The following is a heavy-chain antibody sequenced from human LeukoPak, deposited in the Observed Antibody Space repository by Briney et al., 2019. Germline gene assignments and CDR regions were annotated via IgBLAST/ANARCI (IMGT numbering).Heavy chain of an antibody. V-gene: IGHV4-59*08. D-gene: IGHD6-13*01. CDR3: AMHTVIASSWSLDY. Sequence: SETLSLTCTVSGASISSYYWSWIRQPPGKGLEWIAYIYYSGSTNYNPSLKSRVTISVDTSKNQFSLKLTSVTAADTAVYYCAMHTVIASSWSLDYWGQGTLVTVSS. CDR1: GASISSYY. CDR2: IYYSGST. J-gene: IGHJ4*02.